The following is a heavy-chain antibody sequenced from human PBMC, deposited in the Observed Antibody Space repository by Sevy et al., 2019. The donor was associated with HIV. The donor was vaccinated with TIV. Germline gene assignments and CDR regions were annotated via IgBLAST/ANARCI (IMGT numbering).Heavy chain of an antibody. Sequence: GGSLRLSCAASGFNFISYGMHWVRQAPGKGLEWVAVIWYDGDRRYCADSVKRRFTISRNNSQNTIYLQMNSLRGEDTAVYYCAREWVPPGPLIDNFGLDVWGQGTTVTVSS. CDR1: GFNFISYG. V-gene: IGHV3-33*01. CDR3: AREWVPPGPLIDNFGLDV. J-gene: IGHJ6*02. D-gene: IGHD1-26*01. CDR2: IWYDGDRR.